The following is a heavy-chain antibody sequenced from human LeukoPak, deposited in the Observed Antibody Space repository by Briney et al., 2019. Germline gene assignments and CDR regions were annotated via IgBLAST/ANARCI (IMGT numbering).Heavy chain of an antibody. CDR2: INHSGST. J-gene: IGHJ4*02. D-gene: IGHD3-10*01. Sequence: SETLSLTCAVYGGSFSGYYWSWIRHPPGKGLERTGEINHSGSTNYNPSLKSRVTISVDTSKNQFSLKLSSVTAADAAVYYCARGPYLSRSYYYGSGSWFNYWGQGTLVTVSS. CDR3: ARGPYLSRSYYYGSGSWFNY. V-gene: IGHV4-34*01. CDR1: GGSFSGYY.